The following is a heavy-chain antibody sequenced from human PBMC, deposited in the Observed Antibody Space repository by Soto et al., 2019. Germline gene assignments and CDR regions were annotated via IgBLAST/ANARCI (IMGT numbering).Heavy chain of an antibody. V-gene: IGHV4-30-2*01. CDR1: GGYIVSGGSS. Sequence: QVQLQESGSGLVKPSQTLSLTCAVSGGYIVSGGSSWSWIRQPPGKGLEWIGTAYPRGSTYYDPSLKSRVTISLELSKNPFSLNLNSVTAADTAVYYCARVAGSGWYDAWGQGTLVTVSS. D-gene: IGHD6-19*01. CDR2: AYPRGST. CDR3: ARVAGSGWYDA. J-gene: IGHJ5*02.